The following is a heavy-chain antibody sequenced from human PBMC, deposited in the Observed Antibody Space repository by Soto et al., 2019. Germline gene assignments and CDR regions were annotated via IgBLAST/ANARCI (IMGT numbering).Heavy chain of an antibody. CDR2: SYHSGST. CDR3: ARARGWFGELNWFDP. D-gene: IGHD3-10*01. V-gene: IGHV4-30-2*01. CDR1: GGSISSGGYS. Sequence: QLQLQESGSGLVKPSQTLSLTCAVSGGSISSGGYSWSWIRQPPGKGLEWIGYSYHSGSTYYNPSRKSRVTISVDRSKKQFSLKLSSVTAADTAVYYCARARGWFGELNWFDPWGQGTLVTVSS. J-gene: IGHJ5*02.